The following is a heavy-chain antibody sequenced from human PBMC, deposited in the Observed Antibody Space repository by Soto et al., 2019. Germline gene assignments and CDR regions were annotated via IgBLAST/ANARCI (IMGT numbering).Heavy chain of an antibody. CDR2: ISAYNGNT. J-gene: IGHJ4*02. Sequence: ASVKVSCKASGYTFTSYGISWVRQAPGQGLEGMGWISAYNGNTNYAQKLQGRVTMTTGTSTSTAYMELRSLRSDDTAVYYCARGALNPYYYGSAPDYWGQGTLVTVSS. D-gene: IGHD3-10*01. V-gene: IGHV1-18*01. CDR3: ARGALNPYYYGSAPDY. CDR1: GYTFTSYG.